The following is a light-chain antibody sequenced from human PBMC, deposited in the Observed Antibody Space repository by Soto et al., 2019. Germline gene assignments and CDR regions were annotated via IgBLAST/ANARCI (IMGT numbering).Light chain of an antibody. CDR2: SAS. Sequence: EILMTQSPATLSVSPGERATLSCRASQSVSSNLAWYQQKPGQAPRLLIYSASSRATGIPARFSGSGSGTEFSLTLSSLQSEDFAVYYCQQYHNWLPYTFGQGNKLEIK. J-gene: IGKJ2*01. CDR3: QQYHNWLPYT. CDR1: QSVSSN. V-gene: IGKV3-15*01.